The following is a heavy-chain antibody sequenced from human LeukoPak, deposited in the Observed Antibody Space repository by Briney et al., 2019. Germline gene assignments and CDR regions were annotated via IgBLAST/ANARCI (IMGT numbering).Heavy chain of an antibody. CDR2: ISWDGGST. V-gene: IGHV3-43*01. Sequence: GGSRRLSCAASGFTFDDYTMNWVRQAPGKGLEWVSLISWDGGSTYYADSVKGRFTISRDNSKNSLYLQMNSLRTEDTALYYCAKSSEYNYYMDVWGKGTTVTVSS. D-gene: IGHD2/OR15-2a*01. J-gene: IGHJ6*03. CDR1: GFTFDDYT. CDR3: AKSSEYNYYMDV.